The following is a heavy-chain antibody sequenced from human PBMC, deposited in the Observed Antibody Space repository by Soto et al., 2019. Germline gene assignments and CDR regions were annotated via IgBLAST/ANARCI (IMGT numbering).Heavy chain of an antibody. V-gene: IGHV1-18*04. CDR3: ARGITLVRGVTQNNWFDP. CDR2: ISAYNGNT. D-gene: IGHD3-10*01. CDR1: GYTFTSYG. J-gene: IGHJ5*02. Sequence: ASVKVSCKASGYTFTSYGISWVRQAPGQGLEWMGWISAYNGNTNYAQKLQGRVTMTTDTSTSTAYMELRSLRSDDTAVYYCARGITLVRGVTQNNWFDPWGQGTLVILSS.